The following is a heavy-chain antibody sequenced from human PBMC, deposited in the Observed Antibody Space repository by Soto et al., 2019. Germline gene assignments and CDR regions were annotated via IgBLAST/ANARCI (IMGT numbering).Heavy chain of an antibody. V-gene: IGHV3-23*01. CDR1: GFTFSSYA. D-gene: IGHD5-18*01. CDR2: ISGSGGST. Sequence: PGGSLRLSCAASGFTFSSYAMSWVRQAPGKGLEWVSAISGSGGSTYYADSVKGRFTISRDNSKNTLYLQMNSLRAEDTAVYYCAKDHDIDTAMVGEGFDYWGQGTLVTVSS. J-gene: IGHJ4*02. CDR3: AKDHDIDTAMVGEGFDY.